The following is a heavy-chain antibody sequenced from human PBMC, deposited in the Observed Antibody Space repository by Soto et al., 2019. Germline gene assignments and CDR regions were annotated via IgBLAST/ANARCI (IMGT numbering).Heavy chain of an antibody. CDR2: INPNSGGT. V-gene: IGHV1-2*04. D-gene: IGHD2-8*01. J-gene: IGHJ5*02. CDR1: GYTFTGYY. CDR3: ARGVTPGYCTNGVCHNWFDP. Sequence: ASVKVSCKASGYTFTGYYMHWVRQAPGQGLEWMGWINPNSGGTNYAQKFQGWVTMTRDTSISTAYMELSRLRSDDTAVYYCARGVTPGYCTNGVCHNWFDPWGQGTLVTVSS.